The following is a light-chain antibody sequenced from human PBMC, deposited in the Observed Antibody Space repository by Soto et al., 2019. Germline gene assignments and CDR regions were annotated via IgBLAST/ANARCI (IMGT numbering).Light chain of an antibody. CDR3: QQYAIPPMS. CDR2: KAS. V-gene: IGKV1-5*03. J-gene: IGKJ5*01. CDR1: QSINSW. Sequence: DIQMTQSPSTLSASVGDSVTITCRASQSINSWLAWYQQKPGKAPNLLISKASTLNSGVPSRFSGSGSGAEFTLTISSLQPDDSATYFCQQYAIPPMSFGQGTRLEIK.